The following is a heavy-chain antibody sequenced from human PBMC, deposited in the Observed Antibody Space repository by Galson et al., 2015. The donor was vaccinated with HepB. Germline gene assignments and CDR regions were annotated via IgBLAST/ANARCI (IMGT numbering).Heavy chain of an antibody. Sequence: SLRLSCAASGFTFNAYVMSWVRQAPGKGLEWVSAIRGSSSNTYYADSVKGRFTISRDNSKNTLYLQMNSLRAEDAAVYYCARPFRSPGDYQTFDMWGQGTMVSVSS. CDR1: GFTFNAYV. CDR2: IRGSSSNT. CDR3: ARPFRSPGDYQTFDM. D-gene: IGHD4-17*01. J-gene: IGHJ3*02. V-gene: IGHV3-23*01.